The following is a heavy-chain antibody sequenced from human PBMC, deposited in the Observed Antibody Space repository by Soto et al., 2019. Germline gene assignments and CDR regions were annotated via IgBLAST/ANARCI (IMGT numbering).Heavy chain of an antibody. CDR3: ARGTATTVGAFDI. V-gene: IGHV4-39*07. J-gene: IGHJ3*02. CDR2: IYYSGRT. Sequence: SETLSLTCTVSGGSISSSSYYWGWIRQPPGKGLEWIGSIYYSGRTYYNPSLKSRVTISVDTSKNQFSLKLSSVTAADTAVYYCARGTATTVGAFDIWGQGTMVTVSS. CDR1: GGSISSSSYY. D-gene: IGHD1-26*01.